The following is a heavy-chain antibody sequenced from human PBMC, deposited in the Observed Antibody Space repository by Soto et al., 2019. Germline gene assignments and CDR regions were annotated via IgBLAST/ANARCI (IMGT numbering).Heavy chain of an antibody. CDR1: GYTFTCYY. V-gene: IGHV1-2*02. CDR2: INPNSGGT. J-gene: IGHJ5*02. CDR3: ARDFNIVVVPAPGWFDH. Sequence: XSVKVSWEASGYTFTCYYMHWVRQAPGQGLEWMGWINPNSGGTNYAQKFQGRVTMTRDTSISTAYMELSRLRSDDTAVYYCARDFNIVVVPAPGWFDHWGQGPLVTVSS. D-gene: IGHD2-2*01.